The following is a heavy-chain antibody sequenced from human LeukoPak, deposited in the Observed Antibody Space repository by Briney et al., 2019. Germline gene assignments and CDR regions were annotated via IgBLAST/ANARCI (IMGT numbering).Heavy chain of an antibody. J-gene: IGHJ6*03. CDR1: GGSISSYY. D-gene: IGHD2-2*02. CDR2: IYTSGST. V-gene: IGHV4-4*07. Sequence: PSETLSLTCTVFGGSISSYYWSWIRQPAGKGLEWIGRIYTSGSTNYNPSLKSRVTMSVDTSKNQFSLKLSSVTAADTAVYYCARDRWCSSTSCYTDYYYYMDVWGKGTTVTVSS. CDR3: ARDRWCSSTSCYTDYYYYMDV.